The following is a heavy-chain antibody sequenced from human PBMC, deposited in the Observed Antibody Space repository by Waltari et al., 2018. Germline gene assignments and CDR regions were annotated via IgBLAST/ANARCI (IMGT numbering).Heavy chain of an antibody. Sequence: EVQLMESGGRLIHPGGSLRLSCSASGFAVHHYYMTWVRQPPGKGLDVVSLIDARDNLYYTTSVKGRFAIARDNSKNTVHLQIDRLTDEDTALYFCARVNRLQGYSFGYFFDLWGQGTHVTVAS. V-gene: IGHV3-53*01. D-gene: IGHD5-18*01. CDR3: ARVNRLQGYSFGYFFDL. J-gene: IGHJ4*02. CDR2: IDARDNL. CDR1: GFAVHHYY.